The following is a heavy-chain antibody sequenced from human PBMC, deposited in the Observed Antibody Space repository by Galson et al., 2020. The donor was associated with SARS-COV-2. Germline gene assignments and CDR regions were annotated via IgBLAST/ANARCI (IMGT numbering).Heavy chain of an antibody. CDR3: ARDFCFGITGTQCWFDP. Sequence: ASVKVSCKASGYTFTGYYMHWVRQAPGQGLEWMGWINPNSGGTNYAQKFQGRVTMTRDTSISTAYMELSRLRSDDTAVYYCARDFCFGITGTQCWFDPWGQGTLVTVSS. CDR1: GYTFTGYY. D-gene: IGHD1-20*01. V-gene: IGHV1-2*02. J-gene: IGHJ5*02. CDR2: INPNSGGT.